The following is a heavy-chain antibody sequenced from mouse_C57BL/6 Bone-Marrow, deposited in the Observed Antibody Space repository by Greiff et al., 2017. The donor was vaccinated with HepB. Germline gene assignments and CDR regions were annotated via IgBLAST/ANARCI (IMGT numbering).Heavy chain of an antibody. V-gene: IGHV1-19*01. CDR2: INPYNGGT. CDR3: ARLDGYYWGDY. Sequence: VQLKESGPVLVKPGASVKMSCKASGYTFTDYYMNWVKQSHGKSLEWIGVINPYNGGTSYNQKFKGKATLTVDKSSSTAYMELNSLTSEDSAVYYCARLDGYYWGDYWGQGTTLTVSS. D-gene: IGHD2-3*01. CDR1: GYTFTDYY. J-gene: IGHJ2*01.